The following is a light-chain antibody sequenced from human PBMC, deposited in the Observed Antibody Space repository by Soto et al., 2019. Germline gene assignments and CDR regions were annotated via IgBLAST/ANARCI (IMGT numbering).Light chain of an antibody. Sequence: DIQMTQSPSTLSASVGDRVTISCRASQNINDYLAWYQQKPGKSPKALIYDASTLDSGVPSRFSGSGSGTEFTLTISSLQADDFATYYCQQYNSYTTFGQGTKVDIK. CDR2: DAS. V-gene: IGKV1-5*01. CDR3: QQYNSYTT. J-gene: IGKJ2*01. CDR1: QNINDY.